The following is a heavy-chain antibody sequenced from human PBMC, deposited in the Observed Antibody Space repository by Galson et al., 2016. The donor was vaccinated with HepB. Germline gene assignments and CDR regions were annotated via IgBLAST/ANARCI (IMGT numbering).Heavy chain of an antibody. D-gene: IGHD5-12*01. V-gene: IGHV3-53*01. CDR1: GFSVSTNY. J-gene: IGHJ4*03. CDR3: ARDSGRGYSFGYLDY. CDR2: VYSGGST. Sequence: SLRLSCAASGFSVSTNYMSWVRQSPGKGLEWVAVVYSGGSTYFPDSVKGRFSISRDKSKNTLYLQMNSLRAEDTAVYYCARDSGRGYSFGYLDYWGQGTTVTVSS.